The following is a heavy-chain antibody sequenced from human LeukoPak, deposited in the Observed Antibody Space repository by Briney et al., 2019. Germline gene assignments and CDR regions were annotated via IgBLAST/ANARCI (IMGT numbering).Heavy chain of an antibody. CDR1: GGSISSYY. Sequence: PSETLSLTCTVSGGSISSYYWSWIRQPPGKGLEWIGYIYYSGSTNYNPSLKSRVTISVDTSKNQFSLKLSSVTAADTAVYYCARRTTVTTSDRGMDVRGQGATVTVSS. V-gene: IGHV4-59*08. CDR3: ARRTTVTTSDRGMDV. CDR2: IYYSGST. D-gene: IGHD4-17*01. J-gene: IGHJ6*02.